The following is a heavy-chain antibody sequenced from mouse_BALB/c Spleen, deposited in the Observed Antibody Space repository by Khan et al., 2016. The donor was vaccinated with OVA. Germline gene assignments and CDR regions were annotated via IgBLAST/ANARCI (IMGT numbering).Heavy chain of an antibody. D-gene: IGHD1-1*01. V-gene: IGHV1-7*01. CDR3: SRRGLRWDFDY. Sequence: VQLQESGAELAKPGASVKMSCKASGYTFINYWILWVKQRPGQGLEWIGYINPSTGYTEYNQNFKDKATLTADKSSSTAYMQMSSLTYEDSAVYYCSRRGLRWDFDYWGHGTTLTVSS. CDR2: INPSTGYT. J-gene: IGHJ2*01. CDR1: GYTFINYW.